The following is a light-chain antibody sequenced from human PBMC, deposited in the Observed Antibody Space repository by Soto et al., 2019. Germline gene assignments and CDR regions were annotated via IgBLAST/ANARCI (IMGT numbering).Light chain of an antibody. J-gene: IGKJ5*01. CDR1: QRISSY. Sequence: IQMTQSPSSLSSSVGDRFSTASRASQRISSYLHWYQQKPGKAPKLLIYAASSLQSGVPSRFSGSGSGTDFTLTISSLQPEDFATYYCQQNSRNRTFGQGTRLEIK. CDR3: QQNSRNRT. V-gene: IGKV1-39*01. CDR2: AAS.